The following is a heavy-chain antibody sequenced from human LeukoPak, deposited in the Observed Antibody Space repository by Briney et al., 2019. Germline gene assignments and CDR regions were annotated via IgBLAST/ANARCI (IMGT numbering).Heavy chain of an antibody. Sequence: ASVKVSCKASGYTFTSYAMNWVRQAPGQGLEWMGWINTNTGNPTYAQCFTGRFVFSLDTCVSTAYLQISSLKAEDTAVYYCASLHRGAYCSGGSCYFFWFDPWGQGTLVTVSS. CDR3: ASLHRGAYCSGGSCYFFWFDP. V-gene: IGHV7-4-1*02. D-gene: IGHD2-15*01. J-gene: IGHJ5*02. CDR1: GYTFTSYA. CDR2: INTNTGNP.